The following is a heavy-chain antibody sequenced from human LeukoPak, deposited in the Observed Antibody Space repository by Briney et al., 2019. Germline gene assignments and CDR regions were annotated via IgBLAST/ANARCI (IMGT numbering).Heavy chain of an antibody. CDR1: GGSFSGYY. D-gene: IGHD1-7*01. J-gene: IGHJ6*02. V-gene: IGHV4-34*01. Sequence: SETLSLTCAVYGGSFSGYYWSWIRQPPGKGLEWIGEINHSGSTNYNPSLKSRVTISVDTSKNQFSLKLSSVTAADTAAYYCARATGTTFYYYYYGMDVWGQGTTVTVSS. CDR3: ARATGTTFYYYYYGMDV. CDR2: INHSGST.